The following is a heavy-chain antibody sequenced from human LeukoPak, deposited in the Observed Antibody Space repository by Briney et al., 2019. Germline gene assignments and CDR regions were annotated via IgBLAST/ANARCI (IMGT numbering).Heavy chain of an antibody. CDR2: INPNSGGT. D-gene: IGHD4-23*01. CDR3: ARDPPVTPFVRYYYYGMDV. V-gene: IGHV1-2*02. Sequence: ASVKVSCKASGYTFTGYYMHWVRQAPGQGLEWMGWINPNSGGTNYAQKFQGRVTMTRDTSISTAYMELSRLRSDDTAVYYCARDPPVTPFVRYYYYGMDVWGQGTTVTVSS. CDR1: GYTFTGYY. J-gene: IGHJ6*02.